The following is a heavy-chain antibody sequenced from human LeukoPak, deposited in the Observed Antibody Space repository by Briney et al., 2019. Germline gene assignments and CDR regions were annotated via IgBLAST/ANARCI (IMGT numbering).Heavy chain of an antibody. D-gene: IGHD6-13*01. V-gene: IGHV4-39*07. Sequence: SETLSLTCTVSGGSISSSSYYWGWIRQPPGKGLEWIGSIYYSGSTNYNPSLKSRVTISVDTSKNQFSLKLSSVTAADTAVYYCARVQYSSSWSYYYYYMDVWGKGTTVTVSS. CDR3: ARVQYSSSWSYYYYYMDV. CDR1: GGSISSSSYY. J-gene: IGHJ6*03. CDR2: IYYSGST.